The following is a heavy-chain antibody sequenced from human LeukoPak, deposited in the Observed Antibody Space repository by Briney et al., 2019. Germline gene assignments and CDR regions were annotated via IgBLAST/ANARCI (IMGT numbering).Heavy chain of an antibody. J-gene: IGHJ4*02. CDR1: GFTFSSYA. Sequence: GGSLRLSCAASGFTFSSYAMSWVRQAPGKGLGWVSGISGYGGTTYHADSVEGRFTISRDNSKNTLYLQMNSLRAEDTAVYYCAKDFYGGVYYFDYWGQGTLVTVSS. CDR3: AKDFYGGVYYFDY. D-gene: IGHD4-23*01. CDR2: ISGYGGTT. V-gene: IGHV3-23*01.